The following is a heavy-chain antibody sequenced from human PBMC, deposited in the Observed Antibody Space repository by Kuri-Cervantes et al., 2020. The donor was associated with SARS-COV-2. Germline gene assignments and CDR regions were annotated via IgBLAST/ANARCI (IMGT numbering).Heavy chain of an antibody. CDR1: GFSFSSYA. CDR2: ISGSGTGA. D-gene: IGHD1-7*01. J-gene: IGHJ6*02. Sequence: GGSLRLSCAASGFSFSSYAMSWVRQAPGKGLEWVSVISGSGTGAYYADSVKGRFTISRDNSKNTLYLQMNSLRAEDTAVYFCAKDLTATTEYYYAMDVWGQGTTVTVSS. V-gene: IGHV3-23*01. CDR3: AKDLTATTEYYYAMDV.